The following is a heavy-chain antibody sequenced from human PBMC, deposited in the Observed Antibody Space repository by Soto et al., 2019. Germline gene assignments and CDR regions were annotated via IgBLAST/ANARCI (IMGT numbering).Heavy chain of an antibody. V-gene: IGHV3-23*01. CDR3: AKSNRVFDWLLSFDY. CDR2: ISGSGGST. Sequence: PGGSLRLSCAASGFTFSSYAMSWVRQAPGKGLEWVSAISGSGGSTYYADSVKGRFTIFRDNSKNTLYLQMNSLRAEDTAVYYCAKSNRVFDWLLSFDYWGQGTLVTVSS. J-gene: IGHJ4*02. CDR1: GFTFSSYA. D-gene: IGHD3-9*01.